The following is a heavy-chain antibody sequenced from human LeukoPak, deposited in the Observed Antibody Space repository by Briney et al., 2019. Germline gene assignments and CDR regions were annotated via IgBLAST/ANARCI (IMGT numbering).Heavy chain of an antibody. J-gene: IGHJ6*03. D-gene: IGHD2-8*01. CDR3: AKDRCSNGIGCLYYYMDV. CDR2: ISPSGGIT. CDR1: GFTFSSHG. V-gene: IGHV3-23*01. Sequence: PGGSLRLSCGASGFTFSSHGMNWVRQAPGKGLEWVSGISPSGGITYYTDSVKGRFTISRDNSKNTVSLQMNSLRGEDTAVYYCAKDRCSNGIGCLYYYMDVWGKGTTVTISS.